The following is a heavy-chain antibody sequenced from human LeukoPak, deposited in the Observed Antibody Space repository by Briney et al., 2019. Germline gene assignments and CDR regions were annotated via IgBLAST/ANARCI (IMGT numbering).Heavy chain of an antibody. V-gene: IGHV3-30-3*01. CDR3: ARDGNSGWYTGENYYYYGMDV. D-gene: IGHD6-19*01. J-gene: IGHJ6*02. CDR2: ISYDGTNK. CDR1: GFTFSSFA. Sequence: GGSLRLSCAASGFTFSSFAMHWVRRAPDKGLEWVAVISYDGTNKDYADSVKGRFTMSRDNSKNTLYLQMNSLRLEDTALYYCARDGNSGWYTGENYYYYGMDVWGQGTTVTVSS.